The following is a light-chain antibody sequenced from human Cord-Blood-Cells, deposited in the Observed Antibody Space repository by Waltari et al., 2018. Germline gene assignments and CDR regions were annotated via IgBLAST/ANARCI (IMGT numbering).Light chain of an antibody. V-gene: IGKV1-39*01. CDR2: AAS. CDR3: QQSYSTPRT. J-gene: IGKJ1*01. Sequence: DIPMTQSPSSLSACVGDRVTITCRARQSLSSYLNWYQQKPGKAPKLLIYAASSLQSGVPSRFSGSGSGTDFTLTISSLQPEDFATYYCQQSYSTPRTFGQGTKVEIK. CDR1: QSLSSY.